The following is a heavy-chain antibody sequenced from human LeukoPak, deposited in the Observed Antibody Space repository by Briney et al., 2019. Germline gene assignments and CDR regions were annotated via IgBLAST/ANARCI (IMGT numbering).Heavy chain of an antibody. Sequence: NPGGSLRLSCAASGFTFSTYAMTWVRQAPGKGLEWVSIISSGSSAIFSADALKGRFTISRDDAKNLLYLDMSSLRAEDTAVYYCARGHTAVTRHFDFWGQGTLVTVSS. CDR3: ARGHTAVTRHFDF. CDR1: GFTFSTYA. CDR2: ISSGSSAI. D-gene: IGHD4-17*01. J-gene: IGHJ4*02. V-gene: IGHV3-21*01.